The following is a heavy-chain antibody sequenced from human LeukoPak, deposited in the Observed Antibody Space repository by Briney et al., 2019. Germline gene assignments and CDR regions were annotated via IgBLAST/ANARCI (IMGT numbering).Heavy chain of an antibody. CDR3: SKGSYYYSSGFFYFDY. D-gene: IGHD3-22*01. CDR1: GFTFSSYA. J-gene: IGHJ4*02. CDR2: ISGSGDNT. Sequence: GGSLRLSCAASGFTFSSYAMSWVRQAPGKGLEWVSGISGSGDNTYYADSVKGRFTISRDNSKNTLYVQVNSLGTEDTAAYYCSKGSYYYSSGFFYFDYWGQGTLVTVSP. V-gene: IGHV3-23*01.